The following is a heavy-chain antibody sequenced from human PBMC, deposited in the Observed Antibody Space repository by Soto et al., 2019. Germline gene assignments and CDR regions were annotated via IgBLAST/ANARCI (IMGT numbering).Heavy chain of an antibody. D-gene: IGHD6-19*01. CDR1: GFTFSSYG. Sequence: QVQLVESGGGVVQPGRSLRLSCAASGFTFSSYGMHWVRQAPGKGLEWVAVISYDGSNKYYADSVKGRFTISRDNSKNTLYLQMNSLRAEDTAVYYCAKDQRSSSGWYGCIDYWGQGTLVTVSS. J-gene: IGHJ4*02. V-gene: IGHV3-30*18. CDR2: ISYDGSNK. CDR3: AKDQRSSSGWYGCIDY.